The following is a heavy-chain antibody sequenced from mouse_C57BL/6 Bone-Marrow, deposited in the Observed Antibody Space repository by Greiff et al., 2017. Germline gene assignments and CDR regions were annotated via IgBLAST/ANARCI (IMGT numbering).Heavy chain of an antibody. CDR3: ASEGPMITTVAY. CDR2: INSDGGST. D-gene: IGHD2-4*01. V-gene: IGHV5-2*01. J-gene: IGHJ3*01. CDR1: EYEFPSHD. Sequence: DVQLVESGGGLVQPGESLKLSCESNEYEFPSHDMSWVRKTPEKRLELVAAINSDGGSTYYPDTMERRFIISRDNTKKTLYLQMSSLRSEDTALYYCASEGPMITTVAYWGQGTLVTVSA.